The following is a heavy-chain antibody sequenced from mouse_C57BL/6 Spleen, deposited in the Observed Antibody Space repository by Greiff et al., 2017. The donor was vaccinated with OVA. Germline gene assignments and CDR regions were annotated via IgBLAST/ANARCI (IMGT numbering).Heavy chain of an antibody. CDR1: GFNIKDDY. J-gene: IGHJ2*01. D-gene: IGHD2-2*01. CDR3: TYYGYGDY. Sequence: VQLQQSGAELVRPGASVKLSCTASGFNIKDDYMHWVKQRPEQGLEWIGWIDPENGDTEYASKFQGKATITADTSSNTAYLQLSSLTSEDTAVYYCTYYGYGDYWGQGTTLTVSS. CDR2: IDPENGDT. V-gene: IGHV14-4*01.